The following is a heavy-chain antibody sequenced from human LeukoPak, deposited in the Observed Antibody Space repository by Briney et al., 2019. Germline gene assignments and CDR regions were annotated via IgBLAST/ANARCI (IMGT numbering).Heavy chain of an antibody. CDR2: IYSSSTII. V-gene: IGHV3-48*01. CDR3: AKIAAPYYFDY. J-gene: IGHJ4*02. Sequence: GGSLRLSCAASGFTFSGYSMNWVRQAPGKGLEWVSYIYSSSTIIYYADSVKGRFTISRDNAKNSLYLQMNSLRAEDTAVYYCAKIAAPYYFDYWGQGTLVTVSS. CDR1: GFTFSGYS. D-gene: IGHD6-6*01.